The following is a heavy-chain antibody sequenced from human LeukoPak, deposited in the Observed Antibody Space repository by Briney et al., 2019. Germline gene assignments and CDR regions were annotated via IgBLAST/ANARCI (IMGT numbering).Heavy chain of an antibody. D-gene: IGHD5-24*01. CDR1: GFTFSSYA. J-gene: IGHJ4*02. V-gene: IGHV3-30-3*01. Sequence: GGSLRPSCAASGFTFSSYAMHWVRQAPGKGLEWVAVISYDGSNKYYADSVKGRFTISRDNSKNTLYLQMNSLRAEDTAVYYRAREADGYTTYYFDYWGQGTLVTVSS. CDR2: ISYDGSNK. CDR3: AREADGYTTYYFDY.